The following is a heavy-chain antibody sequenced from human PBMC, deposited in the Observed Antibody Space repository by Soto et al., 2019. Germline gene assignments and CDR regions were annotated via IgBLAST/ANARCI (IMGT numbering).Heavy chain of an antibody. CDR2: IYHSGST. J-gene: IGHJ3*02. Sequence: SETLSLTCAVSGGSISSGGYSWSWIRQPPGKGLEWIGYIYHSGSTYYNPSLKSRVTISVDRSKNQFSLKLSSVTAADTAVYYCARGVLNYDFWSGYWGNDAFDIWGQGTMVTVSS. V-gene: IGHV4-30-2*01. CDR3: ARGVLNYDFWSGYWGNDAFDI. CDR1: GGSISSGGYS. D-gene: IGHD3-3*01.